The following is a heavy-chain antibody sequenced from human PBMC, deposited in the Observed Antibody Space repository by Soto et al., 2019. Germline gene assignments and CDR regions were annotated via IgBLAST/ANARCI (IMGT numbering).Heavy chain of an antibody. CDR2: INGGGSNT. Sequence: EVQVLESGGGLVQPGGSLRLSCAASGFTFSSYAMGWVRQAPGKGLEWVSAINGGGSNTYYADSVKGRFTISRDNSKNTVNLQVNSLRAEDTAVYYCAKKGGSGSYPQYYFDSWGQGIMVTVSS. D-gene: IGHD3-10*01. CDR1: GFTFSSYA. CDR3: AKKGGSGSYPQYYFDS. J-gene: IGHJ4*02. V-gene: IGHV3-23*01.